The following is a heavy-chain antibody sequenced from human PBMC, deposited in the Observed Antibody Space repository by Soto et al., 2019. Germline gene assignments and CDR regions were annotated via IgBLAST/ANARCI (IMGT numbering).Heavy chain of an antibody. J-gene: IGHJ4*02. V-gene: IGHV3-23*01. CDR2: VSSGGGT. D-gene: IGHD2-15*01. CDR3: AKRRGAGGHFDY. Sequence: EVELLESGGGLVQPEGSLRLSCAASGFTFSTYAMGWVRQAPGKGLEWVSVVSSGGGTHYADSVQGRFTVSRDNSKNTLSLQMNSLRADDTAVYYCAKRRGAGGHFDYWGQGALVTASS. CDR1: GFTFSTYA.